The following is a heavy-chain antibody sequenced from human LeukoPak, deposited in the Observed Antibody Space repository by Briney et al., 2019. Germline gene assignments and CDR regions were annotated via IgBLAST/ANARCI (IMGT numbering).Heavy chain of an antibody. D-gene: IGHD6-19*01. CDR3: AREFSGWYGGGWFDP. V-gene: IGHV4-30-4*01. Sequence: KTSETLSLTCTVSDGSISSGDSYWTWIRQPPGKGLEWIGYIYYNGNTYYNPSLKSRLTISVDVSRDEFSLKLSSVTATDTAVYYCAREFSGWYGGGWFDPWGQGTLVTVSS. CDR2: IYYNGNT. CDR1: DGSISSGDSY. J-gene: IGHJ5*02.